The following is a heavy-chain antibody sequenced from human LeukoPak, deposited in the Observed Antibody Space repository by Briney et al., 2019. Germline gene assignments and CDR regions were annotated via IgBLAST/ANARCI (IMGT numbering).Heavy chain of an antibody. CDR3: AKHGFGVFEGY. J-gene: IGHJ4*02. CDR2: ISPSGDST. Sequence: PGGSLRLSCAASAFTFSSYGMNWVRQAPGKGLEWVSAISPSGDSTYYADSVKGRFTISRDNSKNTLYLQMNSLRAEDTAVYYCAKHGFGVFEGYWGQGTLVTVSS. V-gene: IGHV3-23*01. CDR1: AFTFSSYG. D-gene: IGHD3-10*01.